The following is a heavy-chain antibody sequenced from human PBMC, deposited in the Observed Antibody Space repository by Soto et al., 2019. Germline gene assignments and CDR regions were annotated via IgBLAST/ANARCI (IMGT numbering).Heavy chain of an antibody. CDR1: GYTFTSYY. J-gene: IGHJ4*02. V-gene: IGHV1-46*01. CDR2: INPSGGST. CDR3: ARASSGATDAHFDY. Sequence: ASVKVSCKASGYTFTSYYMHWVRQAPGQGLEWMGIINPSGGSTSYAQKFQGRVTMSRDTSTSTVYMALSSLRSEDTAVYYCARASSGATDAHFDYCGQGTLVTVSS. D-gene: IGHD6-25*01.